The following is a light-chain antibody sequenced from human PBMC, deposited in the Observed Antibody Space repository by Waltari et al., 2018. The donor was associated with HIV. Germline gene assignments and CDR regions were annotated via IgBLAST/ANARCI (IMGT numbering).Light chain of an antibody. CDR3: QQYGSSAPLT. Sequence: EIVLTQSPGALSLSPGERAPLSCRASQSVSSSHLAWYQQRPGQAPRLLMYGTSSRATGIPDRFSGSGSGTDFTLTISRLEPEDFAVYYCQQYGSSAPLTFGGGTKVEIK. V-gene: IGKV3-20*01. CDR2: GTS. J-gene: IGKJ4*01. CDR1: QSVSSSH.